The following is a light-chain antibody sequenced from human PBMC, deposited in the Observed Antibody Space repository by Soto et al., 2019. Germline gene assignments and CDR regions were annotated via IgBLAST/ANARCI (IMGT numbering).Light chain of an antibody. V-gene: IGLV2-14*01. CDR2: EVS. Sequence: QSALTQPASVSGSPGQSITISCTGTSSDVGVYNYVSWYQQHPGKAPKLMIYEVSNRPSGVSNRFSGSNAGNTASLTISRLQAEDEADYYCSSYTSSSTLYVFGTGTKVTVL. CDR1: SSDVGVYNY. J-gene: IGLJ1*01. CDR3: SSYTSSSTLYV.